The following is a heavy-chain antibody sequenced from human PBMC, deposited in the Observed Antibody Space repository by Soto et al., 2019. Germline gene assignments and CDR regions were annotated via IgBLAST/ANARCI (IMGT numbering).Heavy chain of an antibody. V-gene: IGHV4-39*01. D-gene: IGHD6-19*01. CDR3: ARQRGIAVAVTDL. CDR1: GGSISSSSYY. Sequence: SETLSLTCTVSGGSISSSSYYWGWIRQPPGKGLEWIGSIFYSGSTYYNPSLKSRVTISVDTSKNQFSLKLSSVTAADTAVYYCARQRGIAVAVTDLWGQGTLVTVSS. CDR2: IFYSGST. J-gene: IGHJ4*02.